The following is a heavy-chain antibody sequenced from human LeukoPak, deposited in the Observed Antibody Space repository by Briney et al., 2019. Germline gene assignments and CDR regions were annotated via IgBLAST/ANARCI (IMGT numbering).Heavy chain of an antibody. CDR1: GFSFSAYA. V-gene: IGHV3-23*01. CDR3: AKGGSSGSYFVDV. D-gene: IGHD6-19*01. J-gene: IGHJ6*04. CDR2: ISDSGAST. Sequence: PGGSLRLSCAASGFSFSAYAMSWVRQAPGKGLEWVSRISDSGASTYYSDSVKGRFSISRDNSKNTLYLQMNSLRAEDTAVYYCAKGGSSGSYFVDVWGKGTTVTVSS.